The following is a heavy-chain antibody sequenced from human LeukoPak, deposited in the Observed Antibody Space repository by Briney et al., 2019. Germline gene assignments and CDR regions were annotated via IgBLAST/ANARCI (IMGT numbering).Heavy chain of an antibody. CDR2: IYNAATT. CDR1: GGSISNYY. CDR3: ARVTTAWYVIGY. J-gene: IGHJ4*02. V-gene: IGHV4-4*08. Sequence: SETLSLTCAVSGGSISNYYWTWIRQPPGKGLEWLGFIYNAATTNYNPSLKSRVTISVDTSKNQFSLRLSSVTAADSAIYYCARVTTAWYVIGYWGQGALVTVSS. D-gene: IGHD6-13*01.